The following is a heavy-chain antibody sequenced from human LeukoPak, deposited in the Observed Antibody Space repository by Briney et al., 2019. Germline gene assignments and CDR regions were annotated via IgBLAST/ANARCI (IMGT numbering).Heavy chain of an antibody. D-gene: IGHD5-18*01. J-gene: IGHJ6*03. Sequence: PSETLSLTCTVSGGSMTNYYWTWIRQPPGEGLEWLAYIYYYGSTNYNPSLESRLTLTVDTSKNQFSLKLSSVTAADTAVYYCARESAASYAFRYIDVWSKGTPVTVS. CDR3: ARESAASYAFRYIDV. V-gene: IGHV4-59*01. CDR1: GGSMTNYY. CDR2: IYYYGST.